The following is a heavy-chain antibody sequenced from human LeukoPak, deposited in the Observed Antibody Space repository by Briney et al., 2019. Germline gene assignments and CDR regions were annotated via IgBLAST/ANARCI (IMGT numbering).Heavy chain of an antibody. Sequence: GRSLRLSCAASGFTFSSYGMHWVRQAPGKGLEWVAVIWYDGSNKYYADSVKGRFTISRDNSKNTLYLQMNSLRAEDTAVYYCARAESGIAARPADYWGQGTLVTVSS. J-gene: IGHJ4*02. CDR2: IWYDGSNK. CDR3: ARAESGIAARPADY. V-gene: IGHV3-33*01. CDR1: GFTFSSYG. D-gene: IGHD6-6*01.